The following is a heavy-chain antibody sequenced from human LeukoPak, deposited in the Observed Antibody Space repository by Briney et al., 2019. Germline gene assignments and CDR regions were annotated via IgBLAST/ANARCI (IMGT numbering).Heavy chain of an antibody. CDR2: IYIDGSSA. V-gene: IGHV3-74*01. D-gene: IGHD1-14*01. Sequence: QPGGSLRLSCAASGFTFSSYWMHWVRQAPGKGLVWVSRIYIDGSSASYADSVKGRFTISRDNAKNTLYLQMNSLRDEDTAVYYCARGLDGSFDYWGLGTLVTVSS. CDR3: ARGLDGSFDY. J-gene: IGHJ4*02. CDR1: GFTFSSYW.